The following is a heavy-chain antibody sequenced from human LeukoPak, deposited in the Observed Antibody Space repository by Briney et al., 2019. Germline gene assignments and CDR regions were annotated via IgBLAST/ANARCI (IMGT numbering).Heavy chain of an antibody. J-gene: IGHJ4*02. D-gene: IGHD2-15*01. V-gene: IGHV3-74*01. Sequence: TGGSLRLSCAASGFTFSSYWMYWVCQVPGKGLVWVSRISPDGSSTTYADSVKGRFTISRDNAKSTLLPQMNSLRAEDTAMYYCARVSSSYKLHFDYWGQGTLVTVSS. CDR1: GFTFSSYW. CDR2: ISPDGSST. CDR3: ARVSSSYKLHFDY.